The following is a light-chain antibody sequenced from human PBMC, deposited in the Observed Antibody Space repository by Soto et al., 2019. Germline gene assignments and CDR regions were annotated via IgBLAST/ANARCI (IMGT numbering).Light chain of an antibody. CDR3: QQCRSWPLT. Sequence: EIVMTQSTATLSASPGEGATLSCKAGQNVYNNLAWYQQRPGQPPRLLIYDASTRATGISARFSGSGYGTEFTLTISSLQSEEFAVYFCQQCRSWPLTFGGGTKVEIK. CDR2: DAS. V-gene: IGKV3-15*01. CDR1: QNVYNN. J-gene: IGKJ4*01.